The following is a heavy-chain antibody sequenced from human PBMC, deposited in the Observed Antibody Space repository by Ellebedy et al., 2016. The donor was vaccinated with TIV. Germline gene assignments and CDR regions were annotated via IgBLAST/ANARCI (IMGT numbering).Heavy chain of an antibody. J-gene: IGHJ4*02. D-gene: IGHD2-2*03. Sequence: GESLKISCAASGFTFSSYWMSWVRQTSGKGLEWVANIKQDGSEKYYVDSVKGRFTVSRDNAKNSLHLQMNRLRAEDTAVYYCAKVPVGFCNRPFCFYLDDWGQGTLVSVSS. V-gene: IGHV3-7*01. CDR3: AKVPVGFCNRPFCFYLDD. CDR1: GFTFSSYW. CDR2: IKQDGSEK.